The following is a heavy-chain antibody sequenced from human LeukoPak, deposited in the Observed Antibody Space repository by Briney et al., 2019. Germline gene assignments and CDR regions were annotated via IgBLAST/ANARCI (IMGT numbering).Heavy chain of an antibody. CDR2: IYYSGST. D-gene: IGHD3-3*01. J-gene: IGHJ5*02. Sequence: SETLSLTCTVSGGSISSGGYYWSWIRQHPGEGLEWIGYIYYSGSTYYNPSLKSRVTISVDTSKNQLSLKLSSVTAADTAVYYCARHPASDYDFWSGYYTRPNWFDPWGQGTLVTVSS. V-gene: IGHV4-31*03. CDR3: ARHPASDYDFWSGYYTRPNWFDP. CDR1: GGSISSGGYY.